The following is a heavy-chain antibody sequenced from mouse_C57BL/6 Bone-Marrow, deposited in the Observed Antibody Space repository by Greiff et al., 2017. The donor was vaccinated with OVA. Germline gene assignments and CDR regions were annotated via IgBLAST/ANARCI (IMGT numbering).Heavy chain of an antibody. CDR1: GFTFSDYG. CDR3: ARKDWDWYFDV. Sequence: EVKLVESGGGLVKPGGSLKLSCAASGFTFSDYGMHWVRQAPEKGLEWVAYISSGSSTIYYADPVKGRFTISRDKAKNTLFLQMTSLRSEDTAMYYCARKDWDWYFDVWGTGTTVTVSS. D-gene: IGHD4-1*01. J-gene: IGHJ1*03. V-gene: IGHV5-17*01. CDR2: ISSGSSTI.